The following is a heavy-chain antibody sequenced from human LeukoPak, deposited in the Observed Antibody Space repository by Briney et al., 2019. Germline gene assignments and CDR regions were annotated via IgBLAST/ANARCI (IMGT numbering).Heavy chain of an antibody. Sequence: GGSLRLSCAASGFIFSDYYMGWVRQAPGKGLEWVSYISNKGSSSTTYYADSVKGRFTISRDDAQNSLYLQMNSLRAEDTAVYYCASDYYGSGSYDYWGQGTLVTVSS. CDR2: ISNKGSSSTT. V-gene: IGHV3-11*04. CDR1: GFIFSDYY. CDR3: ASDYYGSGSYDY. J-gene: IGHJ4*02. D-gene: IGHD3-10*01.